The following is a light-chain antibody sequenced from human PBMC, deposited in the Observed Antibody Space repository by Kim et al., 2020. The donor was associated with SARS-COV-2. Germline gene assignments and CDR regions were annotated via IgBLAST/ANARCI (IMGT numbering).Light chain of an antibody. CDR1: KLGDKY. J-gene: IGLJ2*01. CDR3: QAWDSSIHVV. Sequence: SYELTQPPSVSVSPGQTASITCSGDKLGDKYACWYQQKPGQSPVLVIYQDTKRPSGIPERFSGSNSGNTATLTISGTHAMDEADYYCQAWDSSIHVVFGGGTQLTVL. V-gene: IGLV3-1*01. CDR2: QDT.